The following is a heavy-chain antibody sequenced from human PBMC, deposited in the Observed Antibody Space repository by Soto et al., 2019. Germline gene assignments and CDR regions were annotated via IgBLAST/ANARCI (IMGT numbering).Heavy chain of an antibody. CDR3: AREFSSPLYYYGMDV. Sequence: AASVKVSCKASGGTFSSYAISWVRQAPGQGLEWMGGIIPIFGTANYAQKFQGRVTITADKSTSTAYMELSSLRSEDTAVYYCAREFSSPLYYYGMDVWGQGTTVTVSS. D-gene: IGHD3-3*01. J-gene: IGHJ6*02. CDR1: GGTFSSYA. CDR2: IIPIFGTA. V-gene: IGHV1-69*06.